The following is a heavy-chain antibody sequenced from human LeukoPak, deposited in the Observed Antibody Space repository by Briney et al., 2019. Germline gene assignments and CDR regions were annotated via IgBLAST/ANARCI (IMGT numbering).Heavy chain of an antibody. Sequence: SQTLSLTCTVSGGSISSYYWSWIRQHPGKGLEWIGYIYYSGSTNYNPSLRSRVTISVDTSKNQFSLKLSSVTAADTAVYYCAREAQQLVFWFDPWGQGTLVTVSS. CDR3: AREAQQLVFWFDP. CDR1: GGSISSYY. J-gene: IGHJ5*02. CDR2: IYYSGST. D-gene: IGHD6-13*01. V-gene: IGHV4-59*01.